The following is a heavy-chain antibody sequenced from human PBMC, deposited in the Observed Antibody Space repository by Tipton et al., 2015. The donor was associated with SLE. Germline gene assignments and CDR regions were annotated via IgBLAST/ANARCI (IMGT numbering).Heavy chain of an antibody. J-gene: IGHJ4*02. CDR1: GYSISSGYY. D-gene: IGHD2-21*02. CDR2: IYHSGST. Sequence: TLSLTCAVSGYSISSGYYWGWIRQPPGKGLEWIGSIYHSGSTYYNPSLKSRVTISVDTSKNQFSLKLSSVTAADTAVYYCAREGADDCLDYWGQGTLVTASS. CDR3: AREGADDCLDY. V-gene: IGHV4-38-2*02.